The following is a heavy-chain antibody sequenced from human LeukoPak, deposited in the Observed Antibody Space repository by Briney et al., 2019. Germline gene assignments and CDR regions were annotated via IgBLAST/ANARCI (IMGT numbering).Heavy chain of an antibody. V-gene: IGHV3-7*01. CDR3: ARDGSGWSAY. CDR1: GFTFSSYS. D-gene: IGHD6-19*01. CDR2: IKQDGSEK. J-gene: IGHJ4*02. Sequence: GGSLRLSCAASGFTFSSYSMSWVRQAPGKGLEWVANIKQDGSEKHYVDSVKGRFTISRDNAKNSLYLQMNSLRAEDTAVYYCARDGSGWSAYWGQGTLVTVSS.